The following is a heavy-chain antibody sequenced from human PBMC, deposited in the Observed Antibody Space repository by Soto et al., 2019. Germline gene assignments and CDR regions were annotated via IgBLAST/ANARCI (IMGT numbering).Heavy chain of an antibody. D-gene: IGHD3-22*01. V-gene: IGHV1-3*01. CDR1: GYGFTSYA. J-gene: IGHJ4*01. CDR3: TTDSYFTLKLVRFDY. Sequence: ASVKVSCKASGYGFTSYAIHWVRQAPGQRLEWMGWINPVNGNTKYSQKLQGRVTITRDTSASTAYMELNSLKTEDTAVYYCTTDSYFTLKLVRFDYWGLGTLVTVSS. CDR2: INPVNGNT.